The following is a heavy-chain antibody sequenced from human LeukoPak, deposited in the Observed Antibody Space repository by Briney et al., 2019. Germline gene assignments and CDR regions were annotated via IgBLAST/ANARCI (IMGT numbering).Heavy chain of an antibody. CDR3: AREGASAADY. J-gene: IGHJ4*02. D-gene: IGHD6-13*01. CDR2: IYYNGGT. V-gene: IGHV4-39*01. CDR1: GGSIISSSHY. Sequence: SETLSLTCTVSGGSIISSSHYWAWIRQPPGKGLEWIGSIYYNGGTFYSPSLKSRASISVDTSKNQFSLKLSSVTAADTSVYFCAREGASAADYWGQGTLVTVSS.